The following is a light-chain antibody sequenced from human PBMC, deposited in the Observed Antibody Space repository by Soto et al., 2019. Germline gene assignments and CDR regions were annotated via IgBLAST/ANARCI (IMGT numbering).Light chain of an antibody. CDR1: QSVSSSY. J-gene: IGKJ2*01. V-gene: IGKV3-20*01. CDR3: QQYGTSPRYT. CDR2: GAS. Sequence: EIVLTQSPGTLSLSPGERATLSCRASQSVSSSYLAWYQQKPGQRPRLLIYGASSRATGIPDRFSGSGSGTDLTLTISRLEPEDFAVYYCQQYGTSPRYTFGQGTKLEIK.